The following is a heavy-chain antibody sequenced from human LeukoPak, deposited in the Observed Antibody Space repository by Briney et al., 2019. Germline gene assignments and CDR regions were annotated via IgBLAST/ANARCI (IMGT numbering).Heavy chain of an antibody. CDR3: AKDFGDYGDYMADY. Sequence: HSGGSLRLSCAASGFTFSSYGMHWVRQAPGKGLEWVAFIRYDGSNKYYADSVKGRFTISRDNSKNTLYLQMNSLRAEDTAVYYCAKDFGDYGDYMADYWGQGTLVTVSS. V-gene: IGHV3-30*02. CDR1: GFTFSSYG. J-gene: IGHJ4*02. D-gene: IGHD4-17*01. CDR2: IRYDGSNK.